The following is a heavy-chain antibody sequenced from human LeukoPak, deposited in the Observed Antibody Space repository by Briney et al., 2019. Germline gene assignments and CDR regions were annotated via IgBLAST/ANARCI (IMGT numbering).Heavy chain of an antibody. CDR3: ARHSGPLTGDPFDY. CDR2: IYYSGST. V-gene: IGHV4-39*01. Sequence: SETLSLTCTVSGGSISSSSYSWGWIRQPPGKGLEWIGSIYYSGSTYYNPSLKSRVTISVDTSKNQFSLKLSSVTAADTAVYYCARHSGPLTGDPFDYWGQGTLVTVSS. D-gene: IGHD7-27*01. J-gene: IGHJ4*02. CDR1: GGSISSSSYS.